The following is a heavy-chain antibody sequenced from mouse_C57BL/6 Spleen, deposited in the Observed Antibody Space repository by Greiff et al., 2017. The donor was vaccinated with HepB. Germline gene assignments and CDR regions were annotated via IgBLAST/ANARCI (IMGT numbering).Heavy chain of an antibody. D-gene: IGHD2-5*01. V-gene: IGHV1-26*01. J-gene: IGHJ1*03. CDR2: INPNNGGT. CDR3: ARSYYSNHWYFDV. CDR1: GYTFTDYY. Sequence: VQLKQSGPELVKPGASVKISCKASGYTFTDYYMNWVKQSHGKSLEWIGDINPNNGGTSYNQKFKGKATLTVDKSSSTAYMELRSLTSEDSAVYYCARSYYSNHWYFDVWGTGTTVTVSS.